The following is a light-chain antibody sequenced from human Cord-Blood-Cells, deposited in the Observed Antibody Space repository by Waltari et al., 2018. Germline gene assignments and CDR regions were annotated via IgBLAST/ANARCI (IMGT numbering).Light chain of an antibody. CDR3: QQRSNWPPIT. CDR1: QSVSSY. J-gene: IGKJ5*01. V-gene: IGKV3-11*01. CDR2: DAA. Sequence: EIVLTQSPATLSLSPGARATLSCRASQSVSSYLAWYQQKPGQAPRLLIYDAANRATVIPARFSGSGSGTDFTLTISSLEPEDFAVYYCQQRSNWPPITFGQGTRLEIK.